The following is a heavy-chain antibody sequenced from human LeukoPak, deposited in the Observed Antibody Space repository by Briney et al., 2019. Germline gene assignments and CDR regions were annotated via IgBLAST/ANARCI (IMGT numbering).Heavy chain of an antibody. CDR3: APSGDSYGFDY. D-gene: IGHD5-18*01. J-gene: IGHJ4*02. V-gene: IGHV3-30*03. CDR2: ISYDGSNK. CDR1: GFTFSTYG. Sequence: GGSLRLSCAASGFTFSTYGMHWVRQAPGKGLEWVAVISYDGSNKYYADSVKGRFTISRDNSKNTLYLQMNSLRAEDTAVYYCAPSGDSYGFDYWGQGTLVTVSS.